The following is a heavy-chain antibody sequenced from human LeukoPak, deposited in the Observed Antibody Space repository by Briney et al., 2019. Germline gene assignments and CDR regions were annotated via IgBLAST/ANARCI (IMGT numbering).Heavy chain of an antibody. D-gene: IGHD3-22*01. V-gene: IGHV3-21*01. Sequence: GGALRLSCAASGFTLSSYSMNWVRPAPGKGLGWVSSISSSSSYIYYADSVKGRFTISRDNAKNSLYLQMNSLRAEDTAVYYCARHVVVINAFDIWGQGTMVTVSS. J-gene: IGHJ3*02. CDR1: GFTLSSYS. CDR2: ISSSSSYI. CDR3: ARHVVVINAFDI.